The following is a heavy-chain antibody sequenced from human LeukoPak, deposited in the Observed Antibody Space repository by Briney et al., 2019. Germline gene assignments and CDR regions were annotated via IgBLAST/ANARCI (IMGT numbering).Heavy chain of an antibody. Sequence: SGGSLRLSCAVSGFIVSSNYMTWVRQAPGKGLEWVSVIYSGGRTYYADSVKGRFTTSRDNSKNTLYLQMNSLRAEDTAVYYCSKGQELDDGVLESWGRGTLVTVSS. J-gene: IGHJ4*02. V-gene: IGHV3-66*01. D-gene: IGHD1-1*01. CDR3: SKGQELDDGVLES. CDR2: IYSGGRT. CDR1: GFIVSSNY.